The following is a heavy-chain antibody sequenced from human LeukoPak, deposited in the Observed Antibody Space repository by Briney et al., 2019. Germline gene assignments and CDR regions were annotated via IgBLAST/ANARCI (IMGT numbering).Heavy chain of an antibody. CDR2: INTNTGNP. D-gene: IGHD3-22*01. CDR1: GYTFISYA. CDR3: ARGRWTITMMKTHYFDY. Sequence: GASVKVSCKASGYTFISYAMNWVRQAPGQGLEWMGWINTNTGNPTYAQGFTGRFVFSLDTSVSTAYLQISSLKAEDAAVYYCARGRWTITMMKTHYFDYWGQGTLVTVSS. V-gene: IGHV7-4-1*02. J-gene: IGHJ4*02.